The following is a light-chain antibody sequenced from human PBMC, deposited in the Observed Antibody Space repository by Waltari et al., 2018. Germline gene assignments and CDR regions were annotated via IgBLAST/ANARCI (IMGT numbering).Light chain of an antibody. CDR1: SLRDSY. CDR3: SSRDSSASHVL. CDR2: GKN. J-gene: IGLJ2*01. Sequence: SSELTLDPAVSVALGQTVRITCQGASLRDSYASWYQQNSGQAPILVLFGKNKRPSGIPDRCSGYNSETTTSLTITGAQAEDEADYYCSSRDSSASHVLFAGGTKLTVL. V-gene: IGLV3-19*01.